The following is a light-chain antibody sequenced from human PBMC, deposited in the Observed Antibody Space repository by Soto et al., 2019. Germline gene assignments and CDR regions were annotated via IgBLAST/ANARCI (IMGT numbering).Light chain of an antibody. CDR3: QQYGTSPVT. CDR2: DAS. J-gene: IGKJ2*01. V-gene: IGKV3-20*01. Sequence: EIVLTQSPGTLSLSPGERATLSCRASQSVSNTYLAWYQHKPGQAPRLLIYDASDRATGIPDRFSGSGSVTDFTLTISSLEPEDFALYYCQQYGTSPVTFGQGTKLEIK. CDR1: QSVSNTY.